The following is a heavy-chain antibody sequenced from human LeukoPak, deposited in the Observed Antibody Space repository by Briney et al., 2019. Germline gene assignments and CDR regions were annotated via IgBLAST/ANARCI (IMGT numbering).Heavy chain of an antibody. CDR3: AKGLPATLLDY. CDR1: GFTFSDYY. J-gene: IGHJ4*02. V-gene: IGHV3-11*01. D-gene: IGHD2-2*01. Sequence: PGGSLRLSCAASGFTFSDYYMSWIRQAPGKGLEWVSYISNSGSTIYHADSVKGRFTISRDNAKNSLYLQMNSLRAEDTAVYYCAKGLPATLLDYWGQGTLVTVSS. CDR2: ISNSGSTI.